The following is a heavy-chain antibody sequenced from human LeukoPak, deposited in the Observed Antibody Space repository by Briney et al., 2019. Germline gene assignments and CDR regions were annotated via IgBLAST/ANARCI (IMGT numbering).Heavy chain of an antibody. D-gene: IGHD6-19*01. CDR3: ARDPRTVAPYYYGMDV. Sequence: PGGSLRLSCAASGFTFSSYGMHWVRQAPGKGLEWVAVIWYDGSNKYYADSVKGRFTISRDNSKNTLYLQMNSLRAEDTAVYYCARDPRTVAPYYYGMDVWGQGTTVTVSS. CDR2: IWYDGSNK. J-gene: IGHJ6*02. CDR1: GFTFSSYG. V-gene: IGHV3-30*19.